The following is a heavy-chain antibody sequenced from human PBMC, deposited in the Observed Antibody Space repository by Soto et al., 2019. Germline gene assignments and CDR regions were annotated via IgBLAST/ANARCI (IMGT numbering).Heavy chain of an antibody. CDR1: GGSVSSGSYY. Sequence: SETLSLTCTDSGGSVSSGSYYWSWIRQPPGKGLEWIGYIYYSGSTNYNPSLKSRVTISVDTSKNQFSLKLSSVTAADTAVYYCARDGYGVVPFDYWGQGTLVTVSS. CDR3: ARDGYGVVPFDY. D-gene: IGHD4-17*01. V-gene: IGHV4-61*01. CDR2: IYYSGST. J-gene: IGHJ4*02.